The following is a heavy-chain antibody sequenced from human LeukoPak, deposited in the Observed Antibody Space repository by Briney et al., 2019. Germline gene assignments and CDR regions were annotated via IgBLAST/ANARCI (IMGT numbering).Heavy chain of an antibody. CDR2: IYTSGST. J-gene: IGHJ6*02. CDR3: ARDPPIVATIWVYYGMDV. CDR1: GGSISSYY. Sequence: PSETLSLTCTVSGGSISSYYWSWIRQPAGKGLEWIGRIYTSGSTNYNPSLKSRVTMSVDTSKNQFSLKLSSVTAADTAVYYCARDPPIVATIWVYYGMDVWGQGTTVTVSS. D-gene: IGHD5-12*01. V-gene: IGHV4-4*07.